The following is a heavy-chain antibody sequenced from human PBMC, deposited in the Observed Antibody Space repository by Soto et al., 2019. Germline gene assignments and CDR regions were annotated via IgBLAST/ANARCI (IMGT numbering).Heavy chain of an antibody. CDR3: AHRLRDSSSSYLWYYYGMDV. CDR2: IYWNDDK. Sequence: PTLVNPTQTLARTCTLSGFSLSTSGVGVGWIRQPPGKALEWLALIYWNDDKRYSPSLKSRLTITKDTSKNQVVLTMTNMDPVDTATYYCAHRLRDSSSSYLWYYYGMDVWGQGTTVTVSS. CDR1: GFSLSTSGVG. D-gene: IGHD6-6*01. J-gene: IGHJ6*02. V-gene: IGHV2-5*01.